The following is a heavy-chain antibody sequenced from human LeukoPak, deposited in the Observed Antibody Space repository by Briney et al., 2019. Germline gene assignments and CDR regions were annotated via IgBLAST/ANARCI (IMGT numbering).Heavy chain of an antibody. V-gene: IGHV3-74*01. D-gene: IGHD1-14*01. J-gene: IGHJ4*02. CDR2: IKGDGSTT. CDR3: TRDAAGLDY. CDR1: GVTFRNHW. Sequence: PGGSLRLSCAASGVTFRNHWMHWVRQAPGKGLVWVSRIKGDGSTTTYADSVKGRFTISRDNAKNTLYLQMNSLRGEDTAVYYCTRDAAGLDYWGQGTLVTVSS.